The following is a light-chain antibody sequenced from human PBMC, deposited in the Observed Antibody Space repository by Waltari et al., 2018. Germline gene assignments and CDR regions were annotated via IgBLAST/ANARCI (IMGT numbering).Light chain of an antibody. CDR2: QDS. V-gene: IGLV3-1*01. CDR3: QAWDSSTVV. Sequence: SYELTQPPSVSVSPGQTARLTCYGATLGDKYACWYQQKPGQSPVLVIYQDSKRPSGIPERFSGSNSGNTATLTISGTQAMDEADYYCQAWDSSTVVFGGGTKLTVL. CDR1: TLGDKY. J-gene: IGLJ2*01.